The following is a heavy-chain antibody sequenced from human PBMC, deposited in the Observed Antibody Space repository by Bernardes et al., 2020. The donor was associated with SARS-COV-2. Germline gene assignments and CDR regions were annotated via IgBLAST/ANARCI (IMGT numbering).Heavy chain of an antibody. CDR1: GGSISSYY. V-gene: IGHV4-59*01. Sequence: SETLSLRCTVSGGSISSYYWSWIRQPPGKGLEWIGYIYYSGSTNYNPSLKSRVTISVDTSKNQFSLKLSSVTAADTAVYYCARLRRGLFYYYGMDVWGQGTTVTVSS. J-gene: IGHJ6*02. D-gene: IGHD3-10*01. CDR3: ARLRRGLFYYYGMDV. CDR2: IYYSGST.